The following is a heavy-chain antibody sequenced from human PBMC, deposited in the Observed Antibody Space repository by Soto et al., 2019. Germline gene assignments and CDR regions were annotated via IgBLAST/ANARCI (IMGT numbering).Heavy chain of an antibody. CDR1: GGSISSSSYY. CDR2: IYYSGST. Sequence: SEDPVLTCTVSGGSISSSSYYWGWIRQPPGKGLEWIGSIYYSGSTYYNPSLKSRVTISVDTSKNQFSLKLSSVTAADTAVYYCASLPIAAAGTYYYYGMDVWGQGTTVTVSS. V-gene: IGHV4-39*01. D-gene: IGHD6-13*01. CDR3: ASLPIAAAGTYYYYGMDV. J-gene: IGHJ6*02.